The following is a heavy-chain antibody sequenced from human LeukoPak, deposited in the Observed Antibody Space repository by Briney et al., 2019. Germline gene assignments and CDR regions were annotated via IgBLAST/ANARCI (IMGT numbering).Heavy chain of an antibody. CDR2: ISYDGSNK. Sequence: GGSLRLSCAASGFTFSSYAMHWVRQAPGEGLEWVAVISYDGSNKYYADSVKGRFTISRDNSKNTLYLQMNSLRAEDTAVYYCARDPSSGIVGATTEEYYFDYWGQGTLVTVSS. CDR1: GFTFSSYA. D-gene: IGHD1-26*01. CDR3: ARDPSSGIVGATTEEYYFDY. V-gene: IGHV3-30-3*01. J-gene: IGHJ4*02.